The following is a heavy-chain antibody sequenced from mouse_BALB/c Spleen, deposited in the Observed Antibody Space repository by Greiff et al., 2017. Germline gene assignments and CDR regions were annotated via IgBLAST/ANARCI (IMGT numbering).Heavy chain of an antibody. CDR1: GFTFSSYT. D-gene: IGHD2-4*01. CDR3: TSTMITTGFAY. CDR2: ISSGGSYT. Sequence: EVQLVESGGGLVKPGGSLKLSCAASGFTFSSYTMSWVRQTPEKRLEWVATISSGGSYTYYPDSVKGRFTISRDNAKNTLYLQMSSLKSEDTAMYYCTSTMITTGFAYWGQGTLVTVSA. J-gene: IGHJ3*01. V-gene: IGHV5-6-4*01.